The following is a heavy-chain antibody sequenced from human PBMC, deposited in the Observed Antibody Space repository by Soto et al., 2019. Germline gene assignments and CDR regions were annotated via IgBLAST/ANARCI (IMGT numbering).Heavy chain of an antibody. D-gene: IGHD2-21*02. V-gene: IGHV3-49*03. CDR2: IRNRAYGGTT. J-gene: IGHJ6*02. CDR3: SRDRESTDSDYYFYGLDV. CDR1: GFTFGDYT. Sequence: GSLRLSCTASGFTFGDYTMSWFRQAPGKGLEWVGFIRNRAYGGTTDYATSVKGRFTISRDDSKSIAYLQMNSLKTEDTAVYYCSRDRESTDSDYYFYGLDVWGQGTTVTVSS.